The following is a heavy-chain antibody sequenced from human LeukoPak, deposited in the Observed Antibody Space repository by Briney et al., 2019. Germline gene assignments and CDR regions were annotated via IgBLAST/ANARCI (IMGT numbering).Heavy chain of an antibody. V-gene: IGHV4-4*07. CDR1: GGSISSYY. D-gene: IGHD6-13*01. Sequence: SETLSLTCTVSGGSISSYYWSWIRQPAGKGLEWIGRIYTSGSTNYNPSLKSRVTISVDTSKNQFSLKLSSVTAADTAVYYCASFVLVRDAFDIWGQGTMVTVSS. J-gene: IGHJ3*02. CDR2: IYTSGST. CDR3: ASFVLVRDAFDI.